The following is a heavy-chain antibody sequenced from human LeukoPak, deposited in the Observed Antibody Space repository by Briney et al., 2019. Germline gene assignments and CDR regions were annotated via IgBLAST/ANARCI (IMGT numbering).Heavy chain of an antibody. CDR2: IYHSGST. CDR1: GYSISSGYY. D-gene: IGHD1-26*01. V-gene: IGHV4-38-2*02. Sequence: SETLSFTCTVSGYSISSGYYWGWIRQPPGKGLEWIGSIYHSGSTYYNPSLKSRVTISVDTSKNQFSLKLSSVTAADTAVYYCAREGGATRGKTLFDYWGQGTLVTVSS. CDR3: AREGGATRGKTLFDY. J-gene: IGHJ4*02.